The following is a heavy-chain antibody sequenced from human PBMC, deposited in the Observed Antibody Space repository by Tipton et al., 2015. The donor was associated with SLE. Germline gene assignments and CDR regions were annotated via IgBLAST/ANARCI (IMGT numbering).Heavy chain of an antibody. CDR2: IHHSGST. Sequence: TLSLTCAVYGGSFSDYYWSWIRQPPGKGLEWIGEIHHSGSTNYNPSLKSRVTMSVDTSKNQFSLRLTPVTAADTAIYYCSRGGASSKWLDPWGQGTLVTVSS. D-gene: IGHD6-6*01. J-gene: IGHJ5*02. V-gene: IGHV4-34*01. CDR3: SRGGASSKWLDP. CDR1: GGSFSDYY.